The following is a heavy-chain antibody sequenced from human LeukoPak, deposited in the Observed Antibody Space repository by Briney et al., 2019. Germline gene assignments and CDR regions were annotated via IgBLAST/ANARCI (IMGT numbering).Heavy chain of an antibody. D-gene: IGHD3-22*01. V-gene: IGHV4-59*06. CDR1: GGSISSYY. CDR3: ESRHYYDSSGYYYYGMDV. CDR2: IYYSGST. Sequence: SETLSLTCTVSGGSISSYYWSWIRQPPGKGLEWIGYIYYSGSTYYNPYLKSRVTISVDTSKNQFSLKLSSVTAADTAVYYCESRHYYDSSGYYYYGMDVWGQGTTVTVSS. J-gene: IGHJ6*02.